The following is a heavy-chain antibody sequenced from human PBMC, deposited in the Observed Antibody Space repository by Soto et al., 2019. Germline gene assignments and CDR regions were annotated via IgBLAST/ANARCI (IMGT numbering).Heavy chain of an antibody. CDR2: IHHSGSI. V-gene: IGHV4-30-4*08. CDR3: AREDDGGDSLDV. J-gene: IGHJ6*02. D-gene: IGHD2-21*02. Sequence: QVQLQQSGPGLVKPSQTLSLTCTVSGDSISSEYYHWTWIRQSPGKGLEWIGYIHHSGSILYNPSLKSRVTISVDTSKNQFSLHLTSVTAADTAMYFCAREDDGGDSLDVWGQGTTVTVSS. CDR1: GDSISSEYYH.